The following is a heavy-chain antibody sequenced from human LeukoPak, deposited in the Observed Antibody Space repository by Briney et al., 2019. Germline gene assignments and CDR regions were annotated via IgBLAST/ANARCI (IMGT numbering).Heavy chain of an antibody. V-gene: IGHV3-23*01. CDR2: ISGSGGST. Sequence: PGGSLRLSCAASGFTFSSYAMSWVRQAPGKGLEWVSAISGSGGSTYYADSVKGRFTISRDNSKNTLYLQMNSPRAEDTAVYYCAKGAITIFGVALYNWFDPWGQGTLVTVSS. J-gene: IGHJ5*02. CDR1: GFTFSSYA. D-gene: IGHD3-3*01. CDR3: AKGAITIFGVALYNWFDP.